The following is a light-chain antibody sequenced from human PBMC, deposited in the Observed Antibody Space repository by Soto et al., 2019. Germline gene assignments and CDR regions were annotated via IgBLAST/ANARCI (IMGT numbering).Light chain of an antibody. V-gene: IGKV1-39*01. CDR2: RAS. CDR1: QSISTY. Sequence: DIQMTQSPSSLSASVGDRVSITCRASQSISTYVNWYQRKPGTAPNLLIYRASTLESGVPSRFSGSGSGTDFTLTISSLQPADFSTYYCQQSFSTPITFGQGTRLEIK. J-gene: IGKJ5*01. CDR3: QQSFSTPIT.